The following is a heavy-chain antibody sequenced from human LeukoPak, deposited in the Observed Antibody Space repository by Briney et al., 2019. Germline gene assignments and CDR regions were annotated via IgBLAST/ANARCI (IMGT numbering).Heavy chain of an antibody. V-gene: IGHV4-30-4*07. CDR3: ARAGEAVAGTFNWSDP. CDR1: GDSISSGDYS. Sequence: PSETLSLTCAVSGDSISSGDYSWSWIRQPPGKGLEWIGYIYNSGTTNYNPSLKSRVTISVDTSKNQFSLKLSSVTAADTAVYYCARAGEAVAGTFNWSDPWGQGTLVTVSS. J-gene: IGHJ5*02. D-gene: IGHD6-19*01. CDR2: IYNSGTT.